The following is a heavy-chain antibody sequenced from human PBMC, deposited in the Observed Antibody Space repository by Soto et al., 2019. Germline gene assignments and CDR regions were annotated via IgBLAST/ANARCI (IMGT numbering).Heavy chain of an antibody. CDR2: IIPIFGTA. J-gene: IGHJ6*01. V-gene: IGHV1-69*13. Sequence: SVKVSCKASGGTFSSYAISWVRQAPGQGLEWTGGIIPIFGTANYAQKFQGRVTITADESTSTAYMELSSLRSEDTAVYYCARDTAAIVATTAYYYNGRDVWGQGTTVT. D-gene: IGHD5-12*01. CDR1: GGTFSSYA. CDR3: ARDTAAIVATTAYYYNGRDV.